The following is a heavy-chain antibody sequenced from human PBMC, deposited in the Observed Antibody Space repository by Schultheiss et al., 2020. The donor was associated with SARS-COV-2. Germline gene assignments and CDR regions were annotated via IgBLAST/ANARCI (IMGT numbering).Heavy chain of an antibody. CDR1: GFTFSSYD. CDR2: ISWNSGSI. D-gene: IGHD3-22*01. CDR3: AKSEGYDSSGYYGWFDP. Sequence: SLRLSCAASGFTFSSYDMHWVRQATGKGLEWVSGISWNSGSIGYADSVKGRFTISRDNAKNSLYLQMNSLRAEDTALYYCAKSEGYDSSGYYGWFDPWGQGTLVTVSS. V-gene: IGHV3-9*01. J-gene: IGHJ5*02.